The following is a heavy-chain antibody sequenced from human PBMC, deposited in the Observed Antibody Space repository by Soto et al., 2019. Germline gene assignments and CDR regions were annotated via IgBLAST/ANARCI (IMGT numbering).Heavy chain of an antibody. CDR1: GFTFSDHY. V-gene: IGHV3-72*01. CDR2: TRNKANSYST. J-gene: IGHJ4*02. Sequence: EVQLVESGGGLVPPGGSLRLSCAASGFTFSDHYMDWVGQAPGKGLEWVGRTRNKANSYSTEYAASVRGRFTISRDESKNSLYLQMNSLKTEDTAVYYCVRTSHYGSGSWNFDYWGQGTLVTVSS. CDR3: VRTSHYGSGSWNFDY. D-gene: IGHD3-10*01.